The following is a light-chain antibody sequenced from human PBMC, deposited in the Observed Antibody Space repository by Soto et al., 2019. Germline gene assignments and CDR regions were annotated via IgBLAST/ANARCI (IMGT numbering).Light chain of an antibody. V-gene: IGLV2-14*01. Sequence: QSVLTQPASVSGSPGQSITISCTGTSSDVGGYNYVCWYQQHPGKAPKLMIYDVSNRPSGVSNRFSGSKAGNTASLTISGLQAEDEADYYCSSYTSSSRVFGGGTKLTVL. CDR2: DVS. CDR1: SSDVGGYNY. CDR3: SSYTSSSRV. J-gene: IGLJ2*01.